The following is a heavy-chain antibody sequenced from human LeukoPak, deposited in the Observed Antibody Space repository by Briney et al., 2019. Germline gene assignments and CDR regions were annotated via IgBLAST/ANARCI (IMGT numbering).Heavy chain of an antibody. CDR3: ARDSGMATIYFDY. CDR2: IIPILGIA. Sequence: ASVKVSCKASGGTFSSYAISWVRRAPGQGLEWMGRIIPILGIANYAQKFQGRVTITADKSTSTAYMELSSLRSEDTAVYYCARDSGMATIYFDYWGQGTLVTVSS. CDR1: GGTFSSYA. V-gene: IGHV1-69*04. J-gene: IGHJ4*02. D-gene: IGHD5-24*01.